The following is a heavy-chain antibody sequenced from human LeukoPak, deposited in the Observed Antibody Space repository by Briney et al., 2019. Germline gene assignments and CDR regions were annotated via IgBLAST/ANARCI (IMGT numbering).Heavy chain of an antibody. V-gene: IGHV3-21*01. CDR2: ISSSSSYI. CDR1: GFTFSTYT. J-gene: IGHJ3*02. Sequence: GGSLRLSCAASGFTFSTYTMNWVRQAPGKGLEWVSSISSSSSYIYYADSVKGRFTISRDNAKNSLYLQMNSLRAEDTAVYYCARVVGYAFDIWGQGTMVTVSS. D-gene: IGHD2-21*01. CDR3: ARVVGYAFDI.